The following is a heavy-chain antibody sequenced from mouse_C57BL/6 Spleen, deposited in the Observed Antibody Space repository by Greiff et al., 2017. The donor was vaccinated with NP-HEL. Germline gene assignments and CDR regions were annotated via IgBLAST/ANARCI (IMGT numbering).Heavy chain of an antibody. Sequence: VQLKESGPGLVKPSQSLSLTCSVTGYSITSGYYWNWIRQFPGNKLEWMGYISYDGSNNYNPSLKNRISITRDTSKNQFFLKLNSVTTEDTATYYCARGYYDYDDGAWFAYWGQGTLVTVSA. V-gene: IGHV3-6*01. D-gene: IGHD2-4*01. CDR3: ARGYYDYDDGAWFAY. CDR1: GYSITSGYY. J-gene: IGHJ3*01. CDR2: ISYDGSN.